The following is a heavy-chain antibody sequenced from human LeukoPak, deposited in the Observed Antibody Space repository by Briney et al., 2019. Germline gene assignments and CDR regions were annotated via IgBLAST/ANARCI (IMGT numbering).Heavy chain of an antibody. D-gene: IGHD6-19*01. Sequence: GGSLRLSCVASGFTFSGSVMHWVRQASGKGLEWVGRITSKPNSYATVYAASVKGRFTISSDDSKNTAYLQMNSLKTEDTAVYYCTGGSGWYSPDYWGQGTLVTVSS. J-gene: IGHJ4*02. CDR2: ITSKPNSYAT. CDR3: TGGSGWYSPDY. CDR1: GFTFSGSV. V-gene: IGHV3-73*01.